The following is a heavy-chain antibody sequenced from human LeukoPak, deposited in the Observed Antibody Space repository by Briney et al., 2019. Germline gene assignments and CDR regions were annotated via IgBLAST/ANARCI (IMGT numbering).Heavy chain of an antibody. CDR2: MNPNSGNT. CDR1: GYTFTSYD. J-gene: IGHJ6*03. V-gene: IGHV1-8*01. Sequence: ASVKVSCKASGYTFTSYDINWVRQATGQGLEWMRWMNPNSGNTGYAQKFQGRVTMTRNTSISTAYMELSSLRSEDTAVYYCARADYYYYYMDVWGKGTTVTVSS. CDR3: ARADYYYYYMDV.